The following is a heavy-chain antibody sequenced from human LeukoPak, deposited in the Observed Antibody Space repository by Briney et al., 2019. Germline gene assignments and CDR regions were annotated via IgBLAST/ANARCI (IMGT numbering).Heavy chain of an antibody. V-gene: IGHV1-2*02. D-gene: IGHD1-26*01. Sequence: ASVKVSCKASGYTFTDYYIHWVRQAPGQGLEWMAWINPNSGGTNYAQQFQGRVTMTRDTSISTAYKELSRLRSDDTAVYYCARGEVLLSLHSWGQGTLVTVSS. CDR1: GYTFTDYY. CDR3: ARGEVLLSLHS. CDR2: INPNSGGT. J-gene: IGHJ4*02.